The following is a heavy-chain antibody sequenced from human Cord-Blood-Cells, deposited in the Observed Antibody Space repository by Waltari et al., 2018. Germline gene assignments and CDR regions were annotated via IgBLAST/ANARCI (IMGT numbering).Heavy chain of an antibody. J-gene: IGHJ5*02. CDR3: ARDRGSGYYNWFDP. Sequence: QVQLVESGGGVVQPGGSLRLSVAACGFTFRRYGLHWVRQAPGKGLEWVAVIWYDGSNKYYADSVKGRFTISRDNSKNTLYLQMNSLRAEDTAVYYCARDRGSGYYNWFDPWGQGTLVTVSS. CDR1: GFTFRRYG. V-gene: IGHV3-33*01. D-gene: IGHD3-22*01. CDR2: IWYDGSNK.